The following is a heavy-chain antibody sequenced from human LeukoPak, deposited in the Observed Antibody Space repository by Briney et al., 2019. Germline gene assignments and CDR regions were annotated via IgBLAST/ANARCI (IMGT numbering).Heavy chain of an antibody. Sequence: PGGSLRLSCAASGFTFSSYAMSWARQAPGKGLEWVSAISGSGGSTYYADSVKGRFTISRDNSKNTLYLQMNSLRAEDTAVYYCAKDRKTCSSTSCYTFPGCWFDPWGQGTLATVSS. CDR3: AKDRKTCSSTSCYTFPGCWFDP. J-gene: IGHJ5*02. CDR1: GFTFSSYA. CDR2: ISGSGGST. D-gene: IGHD2-2*02. V-gene: IGHV3-23*01.